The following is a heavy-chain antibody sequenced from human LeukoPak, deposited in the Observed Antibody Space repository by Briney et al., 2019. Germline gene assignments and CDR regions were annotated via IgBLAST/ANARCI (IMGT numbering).Heavy chain of an antibody. V-gene: IGHV1-3*01. Sequence: ASVKVSCKASGYTFTSYAMHWVRQAPGQRLEWMGWINAGNGNTKYSQKFQGRVTITRDTFASTAYMELSSLRSEDTAVYYCARGYPTPPYFDYWGQGTLVTVSS. J-gene: IGHJ4*02. D-gene: IGHD5-12*01. CDR2: INAGNGNT. CDR1: GYTFTSYA. CDR3: ARGYPTPPYFDY.